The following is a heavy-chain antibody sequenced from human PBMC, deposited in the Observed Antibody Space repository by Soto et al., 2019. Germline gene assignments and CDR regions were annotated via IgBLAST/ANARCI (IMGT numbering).Heavy chain of an antibody. CDR3: ARSVDP. V-gene: IGHV4-31*03. Sequence: QVQLQESGPGLVKPSQTLSLTCTVSGGSISSGGYYWSWIRQHPGKGLEWIGYIFYSGTTYYNPSLXSXXTISVDTSKNQFSRKLSSVTAADTDVYYCARSVDPWGQGTLVTVSS. CDR1: GGSISSGGYY. J-gene: IGHJ5*02. CDR2: IFYSGTT.